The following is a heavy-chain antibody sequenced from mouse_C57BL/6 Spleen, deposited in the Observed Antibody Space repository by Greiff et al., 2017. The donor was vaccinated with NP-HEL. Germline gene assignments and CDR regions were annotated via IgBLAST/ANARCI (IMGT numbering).Heavy chain of an antibody. CDR1: GYTFTSYW. CDR3: ASHYYGSLWYFDV. J-gene: IGHJ1*03. V-gene: IGHV1-52*01. D-gene: IGHD1-1*01. Sequence: VQLQQSGAELVRPGSSVKLSCKASGYTFTSYWMHWVKQRPIQGLEWIGNIDPSDSETHYNQKFKDKATLTVDKSSSTAYMQLSSLTSEDSAVYYCASHYYGSLWYFDVWGTGTTVTVSS. CDR2: IDPSDSET.